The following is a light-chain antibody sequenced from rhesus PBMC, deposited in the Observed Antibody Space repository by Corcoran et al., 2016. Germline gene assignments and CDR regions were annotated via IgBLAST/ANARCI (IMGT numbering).Light chain of an antibody. CDR2: EAS. CDR3: QHYSSPPYS. V-gene: IGKV1-25*01. Sequence: DIQMTQSPSSLSASVGDRVTITCRASQGITDDLAWYQQKPGESPKSLNYEASTLQSGIPSRFRGSGSVTDFPLTISSLQSEACATYFCQHYSSPPYSFGQGTKVEIK. CDR1: QGITDD. J-gene: IGKJ2*01.